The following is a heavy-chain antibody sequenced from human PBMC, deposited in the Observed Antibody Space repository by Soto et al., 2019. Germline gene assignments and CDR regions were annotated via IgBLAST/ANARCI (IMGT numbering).Heavy chain of an antibody. CDR1: GFIFSNAW. D-gene: IGHD4-17*01. CDR3: TTDSYMTNIIVRFDY. V-gene: IGHV3-15*07. Sequence: GSLRLSCAASGFIFSNAWINWVRQAPGKGLEWVGRVKSKTDGGTTDFAAPVKGRFAISRDDSKNMVYLEMNSLKTEYTAIFYCTTDSYMTNIIVRFDYWGHGTLVTVSS. J-gene: IGHJ4*01. CDR2: VKSKTDGGTT.